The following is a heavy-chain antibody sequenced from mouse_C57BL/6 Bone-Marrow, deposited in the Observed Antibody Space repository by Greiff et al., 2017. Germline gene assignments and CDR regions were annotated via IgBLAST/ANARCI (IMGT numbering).Heavy chain of an antibody. CDR1: GYTFTSYW. V-gene: IGHV1-53*01. CDR3: ARENYGNWYWYFDV. J-gene: IGHJ1*03. D-gene: IGHD2-1*01. CDR2: INPSNGGT. Sequence: QVQLQQPGTELVKPGASVKLSCKASGYTFTSYWMHWVKQRPGQGLEWIGNINPSNGGTNYNEKFKSKATLTVDKSSSTAYMQLSSLTSEDSAVYYCARENYGNWYWYFDVWGTGTTVTVSS.